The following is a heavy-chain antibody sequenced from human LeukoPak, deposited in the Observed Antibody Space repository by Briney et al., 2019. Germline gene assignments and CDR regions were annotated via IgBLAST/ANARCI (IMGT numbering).Heavy chain of an antibody. Sequence: SETLSLTCAVYGGSFSGYYWSWIRQPPGKGLEWIGEINHSGSTNYNPSLKSRVTISVDTSKNQFSLKLSFVTAADTAVYYCARGLGIAVAGRRGYFDYWGQGTLVTVSS. CDR2: INHSGST. V-gene: IGHV4-34*01. J-gene: IGHJ4*02. CDR1: GGSFSGYY. D-gene: IGHD6-19*01. CDR3: ARGLGIAVAGRRGYFDY.